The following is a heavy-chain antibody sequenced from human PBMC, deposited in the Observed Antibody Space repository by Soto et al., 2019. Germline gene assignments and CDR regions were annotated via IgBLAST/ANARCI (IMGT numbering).Heavy chain of an antibody. D-gene: IGHD5-12*01. Sequence: EVQLLESGGGLVQPGGSLRLSCAAPGFTFSSYAMNWVRQAPGKGLEWVSVISGSGGSTYYADSVKGRFTISRDNSKNTLYLQMNSLSAEDTAVYYCAKRAHGLDFDYWGQGTLVTVSS. CDR2: ISGSGGST. CDR1: GFTFSSYA. CDR3: AKRAHGLDFDY. V-gene: IGHV3-23*01. J-gene: IGHJ4*02.